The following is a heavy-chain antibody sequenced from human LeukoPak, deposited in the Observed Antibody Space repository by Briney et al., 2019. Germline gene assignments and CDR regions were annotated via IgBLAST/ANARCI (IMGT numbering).Heavy chain of an antibody. CDR2: IYYSGST. Sequence: SETLSLTCTVSGGSISSYYWSWIRQPPGKGLEWIGYIYYSGSTNYNPSLKSRVTISVDTSKNQFSLKLNSVTAADTAVYYCARVAYYDFWSGYLAHFDYWGQGTLVTVSS. J-gene: IGHJ4*02. CDR3: ARVAYYDFWSGYLAHFDY. CDR1: GGSISSYY. V-gene: IGHV4-59*08. D-gene: IGHD3-3*01.